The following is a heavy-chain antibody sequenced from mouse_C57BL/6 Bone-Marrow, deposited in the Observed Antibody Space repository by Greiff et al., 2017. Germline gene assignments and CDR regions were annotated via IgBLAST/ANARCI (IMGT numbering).Heavy chain of an antibody. V-gene: IGHV5-16*01. CDR3: ARDTLITTVVATDWYFDV. D-gene: IGHD1-1*01. Sequence: EVKLVESEGGLVQPGSSMKLSCTASGFTFSDYYMAWVRQVPEKGLEWVANINYDGSSTYYLDSLKSRFIISRDNAKNILYLQMSSLKSEDTATYYCARDTLITTVVATDWYFDVWGTGTTVTVSS. J-gene: IGHJ1*03. CDR2: INYDGSST. CDR1: GFTFSDYY.